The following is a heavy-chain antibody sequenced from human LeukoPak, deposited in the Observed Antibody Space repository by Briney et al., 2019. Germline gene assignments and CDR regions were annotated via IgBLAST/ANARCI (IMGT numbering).Heavy chain of an antibody. V-gene: IGHV3-15*01. J-gene: IGHJ6*02. CDR2: IKSKTNGGTT. D-gene: IGHD2-15*01. CDR3: STGYCSGGSCYKYHGMDV. Sequence: GGSLRLSCAASGFTFSNAWMSWVRQAPGKGLEWVGRIKSKTNGGTTDYAAPVKGRFTISRDDSKNTLYLQMNSLKTEDTAVYYCSTGYCSGGSCYKYHGMDVWGQGTTVTVSS. CDR1: GFTFSNAW.